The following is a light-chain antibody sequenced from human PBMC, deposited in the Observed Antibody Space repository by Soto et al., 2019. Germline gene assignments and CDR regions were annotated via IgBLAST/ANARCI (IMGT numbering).Light chain of an antibody. CDR3: QHYDNSPPGFT. V-gene: IGKV3-20*01. CDR1: QSVSSTY. Sequence: EIVLTQSPGTQSLSPGERATLSCRASQSVSSTYLVWYQQKRGQAPRLLIYGASSRATGIPDRFSGSGSGTDFTLTISRLEPEDFALYYCQHYDNSPPGFTFGGGTKVEIK. CDR2: GAS. J-gene: IGKJ4*01.